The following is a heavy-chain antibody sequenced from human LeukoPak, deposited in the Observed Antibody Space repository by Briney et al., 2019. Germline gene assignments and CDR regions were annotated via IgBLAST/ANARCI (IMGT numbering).Heavy chain of an antibody. CDR2: IIPIFGTA. CDR1: GGTFSSYA. CDR3: ARRVWYYDSSGYYYLEGLDY. D-gene: IGHD3-22*01. Sequence: ASVKVSCKASGGTFSSYAISWLRQAPGQGLEWMGGIIPIFGTANYAQKFQGRVTITTDESTSTAYMELSSLRSEDTAVYYCARRVWYYDSSGYYYLEGLDYWGQGTLVTVSS. V-gene: IGHV1-69*05. J-gene: IGHJ4*02.